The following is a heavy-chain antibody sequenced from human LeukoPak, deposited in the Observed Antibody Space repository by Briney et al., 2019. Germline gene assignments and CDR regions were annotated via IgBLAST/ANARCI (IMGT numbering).Heavy chain of an antibody. D-gene: IGHD3-10*01. J-gene: IGHJ4*02. CDR3: ARESGGLHANFDY. CDR2: IYHSGST. V-gene: IGHV4-30-2*01. Sequence: PSETLSLTCTVSGGSISSGGYYWSWIRQPPGKGLEWIGYIYHSGSTYYNPSLKCRVTISVDRSKNQFSLKLSSVTAADTAVYYCARESGGLHANFDYWGQGTLVTVSS. CDR1: GGSISSGGYY.